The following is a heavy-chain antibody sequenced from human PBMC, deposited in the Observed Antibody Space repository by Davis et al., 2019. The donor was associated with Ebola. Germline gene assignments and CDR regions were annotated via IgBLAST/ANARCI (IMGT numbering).Heavy chain of an antibody. Sequence: MPGGSLRLSCTVSGGSISSYYWSWIRQPPGKGLEWIGYIYYSGSTNYNPSLKSRVTISVDTSKNQLSLKLSYVTAADTAVYFCASGYSGFKTFDYWGQGTLVTVSS. V-gene: IGHV4-59*01. D-gene: IGHD5-12*01. CDR1: GGSISSYY. CDR3: ASGYSGFKTFDY. J-gene: IGHJ4*02. CDR2: IYYSGST.